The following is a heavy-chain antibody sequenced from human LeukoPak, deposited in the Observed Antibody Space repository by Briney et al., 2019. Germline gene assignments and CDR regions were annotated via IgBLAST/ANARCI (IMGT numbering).Heavy chain of an antibody. Sequence: GGSLRLSCAASGFTFSSYAMSWVRQAPGKGLEWVSAISGSGGSTYYADSVKGRFAISRDNSKNTLYLQMNSLRAEDTAVYYCAKVARSRGATRSSEYYFDYWGQGTLVTVSS. V-gene: IGHV3-23*01. J-gene: IGHJ4*02. CDR2: ISGSGGST. CDR1: GFTFSSYA. CDR3: AKVARSRGATRSSEYYFDY. D-gene: IGHD1-26*01.